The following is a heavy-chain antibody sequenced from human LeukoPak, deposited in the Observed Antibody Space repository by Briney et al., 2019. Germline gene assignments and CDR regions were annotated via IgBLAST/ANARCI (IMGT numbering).Heavy chain of an antibody. J-gene: IGHJ3*02. CDR1: GGSISSYY. D-gene: IGHD6-6*01. CDR2: IYYSGST. CDR3: ARVEYSSSSAALDI. Sequence: PSETLSLTCTVSGGSISSYYWSWIRQPPGKGLEWIGYIYYSGSTNYNPSLKSRVTISVDTSKNQFSLKLSSVTAADTAVYYCARVEYSSSSAALDIWGQGTMVTVSS. V-gene: IGHV4-59*08.